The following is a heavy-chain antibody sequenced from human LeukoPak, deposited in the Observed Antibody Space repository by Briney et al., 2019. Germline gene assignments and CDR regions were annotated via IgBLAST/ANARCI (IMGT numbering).Heavy chain of an antibody. V-gene: IGHV3-7*01. CDR1: GFTFSSYS. J-gene: IGHJ3*02. CDR3: ARDDAFDI. Sequence: GGSLRLSCAASGFTFSSYSMTWVRQAPGKGLEWVANINQDGSEKYYVDSVKGRFTISRDNAKNSLYLQMNSLRAEDTAVYYCARDDAFDIWGQGTMVTVSS. CDR2: INQDGSEK.